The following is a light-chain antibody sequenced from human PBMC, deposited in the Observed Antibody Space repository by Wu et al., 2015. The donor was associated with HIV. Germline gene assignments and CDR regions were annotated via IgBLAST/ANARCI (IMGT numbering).Light chain of an antibody. CDR1: QRVSSN. CDR3: QQYNNWPPLYS. Sequence: EIVLTQSPGTLSVSPGERATLSCRASQRVSSNLAWYQQKPGQAPRLLIYDASTRATGIPARFSGSGSGTEFTLTISGLQSEDFAVYYCQQYNNWPPLYSFGQGTKLEIK. J-gene: IGKJ2*03. CDR2: DAS. V-gene: IGKV3-15*01.